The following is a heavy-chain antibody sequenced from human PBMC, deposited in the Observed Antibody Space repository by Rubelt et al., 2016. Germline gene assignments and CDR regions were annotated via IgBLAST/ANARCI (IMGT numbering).Heavy chain of an antibody. CDR3: ARGPTSGTRFADLDLDY. D-gene: IGHD3-10*01. CDR1: GFTFSAYT. J-gene: IGHJ4*02. Sequence: GGVTQPGRSLRLSCAASGFTFSAYTMHWVRQAPGKGLQWVAAISYDGGQRFYTDSVKGRFTISRDNSKNTLYLQMNSLKPEDTAVYYCARGPTSGTRFADLDLDYWGQGTLVTVSS. CDR2: ISYDGGQR. V-gene: IGHV3-30*04.